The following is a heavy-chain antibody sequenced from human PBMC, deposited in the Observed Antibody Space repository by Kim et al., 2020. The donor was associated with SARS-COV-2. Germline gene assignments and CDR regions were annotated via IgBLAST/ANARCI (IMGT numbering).Heavy chain of an antibody. CDR1: GFTFSSYA. CDR2: ISSRGGRP. Sequence: GGSLRLSCAASGFTFSSYAMTWVRQAPGKGLEWVSGISSRGGRPSYADSVNGRFSISRDNSKNTLFLQMTSLRAEDTAIYYCAKASSQWPTLITLESWGQGTLVAVSS. V-gene: IGHV3-23*01. CDR3: AKASSQWPTLITLES. J-gene: IGHJ4*02. D-gene: IGHD6-19*01.